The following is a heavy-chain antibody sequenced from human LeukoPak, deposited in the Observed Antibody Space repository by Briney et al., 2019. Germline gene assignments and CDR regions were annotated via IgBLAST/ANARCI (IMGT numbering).Heavy chain of an antibody. Sequence: PGRSLRLSCAASGFTFSNYAMYWVRQAPGKGLEWVAVITYDGSNKYYADSVKGRFTVSRDNSKNTLSLQMDSLRAEDSATYYCASAHYYGSGKSYFDYWGQGTLVTVSS. D-gene: IGHD3-10*01. CDR3: ASAHYYGSGKSYFDY. CDR1: GFTFSNYA. V-gene: IGHV3-30-3*01. J-gene: IGHJ4*02. CDR2: ITYDGSNK.